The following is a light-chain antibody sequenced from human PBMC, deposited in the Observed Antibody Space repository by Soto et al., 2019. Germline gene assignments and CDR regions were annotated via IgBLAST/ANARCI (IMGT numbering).Light chain of an antibody. CDR2: DAS. CDR3: QQYTGPPTT. Sequence: EFVLTQSPGTLSLSPGERATLSCRASQTVRNNYLAWYQQKPGQAPRLLIHDASSRATGIPDRFSGGGSGTDFTLTITRLEPEDSAVYFCQQYTGPPTTFGQGTRLEI. V-gene: IGKV3-20*01. CDR1: QTVRNNY. J-gene: IGKJ5*01.